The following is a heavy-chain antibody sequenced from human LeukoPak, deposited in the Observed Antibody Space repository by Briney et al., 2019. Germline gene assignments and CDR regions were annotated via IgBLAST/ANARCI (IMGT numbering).Heavy chain of an antibody. CDR3: VRETVTAAYFDY. CDR2: ISYDGSNK. J-gene: IGHJ4*02. V-gene: IGHV3-30*04. Sequence: GGSLRLSCAASGFTFSSYAMHWVRQAPGKGLEWVAVISYDGSNKYYADSVKGRFTISRDNSKNTLYLQMNSLRAEDTAVYYCVRETVTAAYFDYWGQGTLVTVSS. CDR1: GFTFSSYA. D-gene: IGHD2-21*02.